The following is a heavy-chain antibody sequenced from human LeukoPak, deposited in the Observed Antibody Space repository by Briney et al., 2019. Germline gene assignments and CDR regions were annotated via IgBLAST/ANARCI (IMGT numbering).Heavy chain of an antibody. Sequence: ASVKVSCKASGYTFTGYYMHWVRQAPGQGLEWMGWINPNSGGTNYAQKFQGRVTMTRDTSISTAYMELSRLRSEATAVYYCATVSGSGSYYNHFDYWGQGTLVTVSS. D-gene: IGHD3-10*01. CDR2: INPNSGGT. CDR1: GYTFTGYY. V-gene: IGHV1-2*02. CDR3: ATVSGSGSYYNHFDY. J-gene: IGHJ4*02.